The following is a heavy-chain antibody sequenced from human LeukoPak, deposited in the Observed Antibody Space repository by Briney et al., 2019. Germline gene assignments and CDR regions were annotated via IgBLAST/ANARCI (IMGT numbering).Heavy chain of an antibody. CDR1: GYSISSGYY. J-gene: IGHJ4*02. CDR2: IYHSGST. D-gene: IGHD3-16*02. Sequence: SETLSLTCAVSGYSISSGYYWGWIRQPPGKGLEWIGSIYHSGSTYYNPSLKSRVTISVDTSRSQFSLKLSSVTAADTAVYYCARQDKSRYYDYVWGSYRPTGFGYWGQGTLVTVSS. V-gene: IGHV4-38-2*01. CDR3: ARQDKSRYYDYVWGSYRPTGFGY.